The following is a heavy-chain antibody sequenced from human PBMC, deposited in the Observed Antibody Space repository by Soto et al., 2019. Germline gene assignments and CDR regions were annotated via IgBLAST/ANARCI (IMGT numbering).Heavy chain of an antibody. J-gene: IGHJ4*02. CDR3: ARSPEATVTAFDY. D-gene: IGHD4-17*01. V-gene: IGHV4-31*03. CDR1: GGSISSGGYY. Sequence: QVQLQESGPGLVKPSQTLSLTCTVSGGSISSGGYYWSWIRQHPGKGLEWIGYIYYSGSTYYNPSLKSRVTISGDTSKNQCALKLSSVTAADTAVYYCARSPEATVTAFDYWGQGTLVTVSS. CDR2: IYYSGST.